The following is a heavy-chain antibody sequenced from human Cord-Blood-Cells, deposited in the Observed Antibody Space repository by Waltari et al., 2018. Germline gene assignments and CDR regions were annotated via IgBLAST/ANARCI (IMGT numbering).Heavy chain of an antibody. D-gene: IGHD3-22*01. CDR3: ARVSSGDSSGYYYYFDC. V-gene: IGHV1-69*09. CDR2: IIPILGIA. CDR1: GGTFSSYA. Sequence: QVQLVQSGAEVKKPGSSVKVSCKASGGTFSSYAISWVRQAPGQGLEWMGRIIPILGIANYAQKFQGRVTITADKSTSTAYMELSSLRSEDTAVYYCARVSSGDSSGYYYYFDCWGQGTLVTVSS. J-gene: IGHJ4*02.